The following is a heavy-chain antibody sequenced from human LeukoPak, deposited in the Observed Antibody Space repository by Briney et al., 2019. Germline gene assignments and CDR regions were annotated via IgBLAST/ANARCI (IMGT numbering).Heavy chain of an antibody. J-gene: IGHJ4*02. CDR3: ARLGSSLPSATMIVGYYFDY. Sequence: SETLSLTCTVSGYSISSGYYWGWIRQPPGKGLEWIGSIYYSGSTYYNPSLKSRVTISVDTSKNQFSLKLSSVTAADTAVYYCARLGSSLPSATMIVGYYFDYWGQGTLVTVSS. V-gene: IGHV4-38-2*02. CDR1: GYSISSGYY. D-gene: IGHD3-22*01. CDR2: IYYSGST.